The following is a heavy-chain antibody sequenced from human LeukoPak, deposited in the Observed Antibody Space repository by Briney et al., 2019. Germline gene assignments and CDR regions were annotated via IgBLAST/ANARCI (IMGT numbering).Heavy chain of an antibody. J-gene: IGHJ4*02. D-gene: IGHD2-2*01. CDR2: INPNSGGT. CDR3: ARDLSVYCSSTSCPFDY. Sequence: ASVKVSCKASGYTFTGYYMHWVRQAPGQGLEWMGWINPNSGGTNYAQKFQGRVTMTRDTSISTAYMELSRLRSDDTAVYYCARDLSVYCSSTSCPFDYWGQGTLVTVSS. V-gene: IGHV1-2*02. CDR1: GYTFTGYY.